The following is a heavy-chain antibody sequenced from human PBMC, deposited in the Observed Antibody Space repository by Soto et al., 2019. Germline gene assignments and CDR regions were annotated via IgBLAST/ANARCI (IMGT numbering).Heavy chain of an antibody. D-gene: IGHD6-13*01. CDR1: GFTFSSYA. J-gene: IGHJ4*02. CDR3: ARDASSGIAAATNPDY. V-gene: IGHV3-30-3*01. CDR2: ISYDGSNK. Sequence: QVPLVESGGGVVQPGRSLRLSCAASGFTFSSYAMHWVRQAPGKGLEWVAVISYDGSNKYYADSVKGRFTISRDNSKNTLYLQMNSLRAEDTAVYYCARDASSGIAAATNPDYWGQGTLVTVSS.